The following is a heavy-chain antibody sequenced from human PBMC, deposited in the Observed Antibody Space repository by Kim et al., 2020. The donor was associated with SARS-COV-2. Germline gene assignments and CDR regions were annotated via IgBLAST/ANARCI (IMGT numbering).Heavy chain of an antibody. CDR1: GGSISSGNW. Sequence: SETLSLTCAVSGGSISSGNWWSWVRQPPGKGLEWIGEIYHSGSTNYNPSLKSRVTISVDKSKNQFSLKLSSVTAADMAVYYCARRGMGYDSSGLWGQGTLVTVSS. J-gene: IGHJ4*02. D-gene: IGHD3-22*01. CDR3: ARRGMGYDSSGL. CDR2: IYHSGST. V-gene: IGHV4-4*02.